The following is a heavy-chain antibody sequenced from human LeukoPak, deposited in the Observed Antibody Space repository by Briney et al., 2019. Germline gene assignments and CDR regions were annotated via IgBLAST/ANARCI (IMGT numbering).Heavy chain of an antibody. D-gene: IGHD4-17*01. J-gene: IGHJ6*03. CDR2: ISSTSQTI. CDR3: ARVVTTVTMFSYYYYMDV. CDR1: GFTFSNSN. V-gene: IGHV3-48*01. Sequence: GGSLRLSCVASGFTFSNSNMIWVRQVPGKGLEWVSYISSTSQTINYADSVKGQFTISRDNAKNSLYLQMNSLRAEDAAVYSCARVVTTVTMFSYYYYMDVWGKGTTVTVSS.